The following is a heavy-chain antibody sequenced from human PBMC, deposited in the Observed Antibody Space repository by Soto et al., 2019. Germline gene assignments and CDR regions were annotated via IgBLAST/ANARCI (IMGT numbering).Heavy chain of an antibody. CDR1: GFTFSSYD. CDR2: IGTAGDT. V-gene: IGHV3-13*01. CDR3: ARTRRWPDYYGMDV. Sequence: GGSLRLSCAASGFTFSSYDMHWVRQATGKGLEWVSAIGTAGDTYYPGSVKGRFTISRENAKNSLYLQMNSLRAGDTAVYYCARTRRWPDYYGMDVWGQGTTVTVSS. D-gene: IGHD2-15*01. J-gene: IGHJ6*02.